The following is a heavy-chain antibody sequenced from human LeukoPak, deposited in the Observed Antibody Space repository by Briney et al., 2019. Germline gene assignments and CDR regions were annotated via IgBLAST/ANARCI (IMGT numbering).Heavy chain of an antibody. J-gene: IGHJ4*02. CDR1: GFTFITYT. Sequence: PGGSLRLSCAASGFTFITYTMNWVRQAPGKGLEWVSYISSSGTTIYYADSVKGRFTISRDNAKNSLYLQMNSLRAEDTAVYYCARDAYQYSSGWFFDYWGQGTLVTVSS. D-gene: IGHD6-19*01. V-gene: IGHV3-48*01. CDR2: ISSSGTTI. CDR3: ARDAYQYSSGWFFDY.